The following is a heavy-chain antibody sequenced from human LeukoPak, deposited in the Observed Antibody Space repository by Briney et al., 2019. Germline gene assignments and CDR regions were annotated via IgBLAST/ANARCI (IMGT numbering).Heavy chain of an antibody. V-gene: IGHV1-69*01. J-gene: IGHJ5*02. D-gene: IGHD3-10*01. CDR2: IIPIFGTA. CDR1: GGTFSSYA. Sequence: SVKVSCTASGGTFSSYAISWVRQAPGQGLEWMGGIIPIFGTANYAQKFQGRVTITADESTSTAYMELSSLRSEDTAVYYCARDQYYYGSGSRNWFDPWGQGTLVTVSS. CDR3: ARDQYYYGSGSRNWFDP.